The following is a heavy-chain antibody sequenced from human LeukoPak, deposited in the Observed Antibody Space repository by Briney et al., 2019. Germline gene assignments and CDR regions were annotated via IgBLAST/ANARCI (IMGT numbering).Heavy chain of an antibody. Sequence: GRSLRLSCAASGFTFSSYGMYWVRQAPGKGLEWVAVISYDGSNKYYADSVKGRFTISRDNSKNTLYLQMNSLRAEDTAVYYCAKDLGGSGWYYFDYWGQGTLVTVSP. V-gene: IGHV3-30*18. D-gene: IGHD6-19*01. CDR1: GFTFSSYG. CDR2: ISYDGSNK. J-gene: IGHJ4*02. CDR3: AKDLGGSGWYYFDY.